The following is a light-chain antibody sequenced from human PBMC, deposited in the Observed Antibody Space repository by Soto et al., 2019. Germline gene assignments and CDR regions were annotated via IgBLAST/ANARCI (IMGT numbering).Light chain of an antibody. CDR2: EGS. Sequence: QSVLTQPASVPGSPGQSITISCTGTSSDVGSYNLVSWYQQHPGKAPKLMIYEGSKRPSGVSNRVSGSKSGNTASLTISGLQAEDEADYYCCSYAGSSTFYVFGTGTKVTVL. CDR1: SSDVGSYNL. CDR3: CSYAGSSTFYV. J-gene: IGLJ1*01. V-gene: IGLV2-23*01.